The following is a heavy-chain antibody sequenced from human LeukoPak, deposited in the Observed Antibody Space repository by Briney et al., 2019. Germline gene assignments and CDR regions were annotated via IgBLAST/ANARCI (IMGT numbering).Heavy chain of an antibody. Sequence: GGSLRLSCAASGFTFSDYQMSWIRQAPGKGLEWLSYITGSSDYANYADSVKGRFNISRDNAKNSLYLQMNSLRAEDTAVYYCTRVGYYDFWGQGTMVTVSS. CDR3: TRVGYYDF. CDR1: GFTFSDYQ. D-gene: IGHD3-10*01. V-gene: IGHV3-11*05. CDR2: ITGSSDYA. J-gene: IGHJ3*01.